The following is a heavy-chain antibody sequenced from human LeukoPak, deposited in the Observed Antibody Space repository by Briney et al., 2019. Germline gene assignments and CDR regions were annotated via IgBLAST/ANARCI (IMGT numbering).Heavy chain of an antibody. V-gene: IGHV1-46*01. J-gene: IGHJ6*03. D-gene: IGHD1-1*01. CDR1: GYTFTSYY. CDR3: ARNGELERPYYYYMDV. Sequence: EASVKISCKASGYTFTSYYMHWVRQAPGQGLEWMGIINPSGGSTSYAQKFQGRVTMTRDMSTSTVYMELSSLRSEDTAVYYCARNGELERPYYYYMDVWGKGTTVTVSS. CDR2: INPSGGST.